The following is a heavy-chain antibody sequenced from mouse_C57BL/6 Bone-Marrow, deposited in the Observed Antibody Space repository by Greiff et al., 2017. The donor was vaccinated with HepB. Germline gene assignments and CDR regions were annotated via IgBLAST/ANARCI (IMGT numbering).Heavy chain of an antibody. V-gene: IGHV1-64*01. J-gene: IGHJ2*01. CDR2: IHPNSGST. Sequence: QVQLQQSGAELVKPGASVKLSCKASGYTFTSYWMHWVKQRPGQGLEWIGLIHPNSGSTNYNEKFKSKATLTVDKSSSTAYMQLSSLTSEDSAVYYCASRITAVVAFDVWGQGTTLTVSS. CDR1: GYTFTSYW. CDR3: ASRITAVVAFDV. D-gene: IGHD1-1*01.